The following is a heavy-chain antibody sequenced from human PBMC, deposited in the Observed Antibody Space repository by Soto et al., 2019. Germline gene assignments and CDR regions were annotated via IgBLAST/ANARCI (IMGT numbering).Heavy chain of an antibody. CDR3: ARDKITGLFDY. J-gene: IGHJ4*02. V-gene: IGHV4-59*12. CDR1: GGSISSYY. CDR2: FHYSGST. Sequence: PSETLSLTCTVSGGSISSYYWSWIRQPPGKGLKWIGYFHYSGSTNYNPSLKSRVTISVDTSKNQFSLKLTSVTAADTAVYYCARDKITGLFDYWGQGTLVTVSS. D-gene: IGHD2-8*02.